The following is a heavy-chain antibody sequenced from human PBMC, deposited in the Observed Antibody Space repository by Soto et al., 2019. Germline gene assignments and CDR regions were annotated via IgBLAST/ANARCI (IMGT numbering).Heavy chain of an antibody. J-gene: IGHJ5*02. Sequence: ASLKVSCKASGYTFTSYGISWVRQAPGQGLEWMGWISAYNGNTNYAQKLQGRVTMTTDTSTSTAYMELRSLRSDDTAVYYCARGYCSGGSCYYNWFDPWGQGTLVTVSS. CDR2: ISAYNGNT. V-gene: IGHV1-18*01. D-gene: IGHD2-15*01. CDR1: GYTFTSYG. CDR3: ARGYCSGGSCYYNWFDP.